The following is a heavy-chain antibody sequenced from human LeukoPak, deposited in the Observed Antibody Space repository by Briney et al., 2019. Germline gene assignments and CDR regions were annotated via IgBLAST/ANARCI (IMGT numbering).Heavy chain of an antibody. CDR2: IIPIFGIA. Sequence: SVKVFCKASGGTFSSYAISWVRQAPGQGLEWMGRIIPIFGIANYAQKFQGRVTITADKSTSTAYMELSSLRSEDTAVYYCARDGGKDIVVVPAADNWFDPRGQGTLVTVSS. D-gene: IGHD2-2*01. CDR1: GGTFSSYA. CDR3: ARDGGKDIVVVPAADNWFDP. J-gene: IGHJ5*02. V-gene: IGHV1-69*04.